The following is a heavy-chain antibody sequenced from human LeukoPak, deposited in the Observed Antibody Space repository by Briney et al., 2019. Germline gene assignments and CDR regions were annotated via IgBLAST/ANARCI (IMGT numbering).Heavy chain of an antibody. D-gene: IGHD3-10*01. CDR3: PRHRMVRGGGYYYYMDV. V-gene: IGHV3-73*01. CDR2: IRSKANSYAT. CDR1: GFTFSGSA. J-gene: IGHJ6*03. Sequence: GGSLRLSCAASGFTFSGSAMHWGREASGKGLGWVGRIRSKANSYATAYAESVKGRFTISRDDSKNTAYLQMNSLKTEDTAVYYCPRHRMVRGGGYYYYMDVWGKGTTVTISS.